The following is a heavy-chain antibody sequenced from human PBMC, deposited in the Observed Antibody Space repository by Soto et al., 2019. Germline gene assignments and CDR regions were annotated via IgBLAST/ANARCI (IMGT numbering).Heavy chain of an antibody. Sequence: GGALRLSCAASGFTFSSCSLIWVRQAPGKGLEWVSSISSSSSYIYYADSVKGRFTISRDNAKNSLYLQMNSLRAEDTAVYYCARGPDTALVTHDYWGQGTLVIGSS. V-gene: IGHV3-21*01. CDR1: GFTFSSCS. D-gene: IGHD5-18*01. J-gene: IGHJ4*02. CDR2: ISSSSSYI. CDR3: ARGPDTALVTHDY.